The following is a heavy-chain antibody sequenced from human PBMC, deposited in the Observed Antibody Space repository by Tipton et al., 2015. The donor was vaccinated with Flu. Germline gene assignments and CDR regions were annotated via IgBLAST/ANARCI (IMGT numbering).Heavy chain of an antibody. CDR2: IYTTGNT. CDR3: ARGSGSGTFVIFDY. J-gene: IGHJ4*02. D-gene: IGHD3-10*01. Sequence: TLSLTCTVSGGSISSYYWSWIRQPAGKGLEWIGRIYTTGNTNYNPSLKSRVTTSVDTSKNQFSLSLSSVTAADTAVYYCARGSGSGTFVIFDYWGQGTLVAVSS. V-gene: IGHV4-4*07. CDR1: GGSISSYY.